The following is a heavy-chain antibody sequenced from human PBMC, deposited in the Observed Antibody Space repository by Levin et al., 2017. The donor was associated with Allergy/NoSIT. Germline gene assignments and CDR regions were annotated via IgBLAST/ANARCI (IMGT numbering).Heavy chain of an antibody. J-gene: IGHJ6*02. CDR3: ARATSSGWPYYYDYGMDG. D-gene: IGHD6-19*01. Sequence: SQTLSLTCTVSGGSISSYYWSWIRQPPGKGLEWIGYIYYSGSTNYNPSLKSRVTISVDTSKNQFSLKLSSVTAADTAVYYCARATSSGWPYYYDYGMDGWGQGTTVTVSS. CDR1: GGSISSYY. CDR2: IYYSGST. V-gene: IGHV4-59*01.